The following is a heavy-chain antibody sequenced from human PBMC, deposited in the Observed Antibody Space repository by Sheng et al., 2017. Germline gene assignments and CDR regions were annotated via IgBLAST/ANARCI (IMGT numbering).Heavy chain of an antibody. D-gene: IGHD4-17*01. J-gene: IGHJ4*02. Sequence: QVQLVESGGGVVQPGRSLRLSCAASGFPFRTYGMHWVRQAPGKGLEWVAVLSSDGNNKHYADSVKGRFIISRDNSKNMLYLHMNSLIVEDTAVYFCANSLVHDYGGNWGQGTLVTVSS. CDR3: ANSLVHDYGGN. V-gene: IGHV3-30*18. CDR2: LSSDGNNK. CDR1: GFPFRTYG.